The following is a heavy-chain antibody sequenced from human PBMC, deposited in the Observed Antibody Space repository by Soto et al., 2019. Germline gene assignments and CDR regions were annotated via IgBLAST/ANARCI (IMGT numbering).Heavy chain of an antibody. CDR1: GFTFSSYA. V-gene: IGHV3-23*01. J-gene: IGHJ4*02. D-gene: IGHD6-19*01. Sequence: VGSLRLSGAASGFTFSSYAMSWVRQARGKGLEWVSAISGSGGSTYYADSVKGRFTISRDNSKNTLYLQMNSLRAEDTAVYYCATHSPIAVADSFDYWGQGTLVTVSS. CDR2: ISGSGGST. CDR3: ATHSPIAVADSFDY.